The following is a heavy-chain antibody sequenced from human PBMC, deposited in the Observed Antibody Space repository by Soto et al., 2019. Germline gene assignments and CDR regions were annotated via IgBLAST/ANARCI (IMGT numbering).Heavy chain of an antibody. J-gene: IGHJ4*02. CDR3: ARAGYCSGGTCFHGNCDY. CDR1: GYTFTTYY. CDR2: INPNGGST. D-gene: IGHD2-15*01. Sequence: QVQLVQSRAEVKGPGASVKVSCKASGYTFTTYYMHWVRQAPGQGLEWLGIINPNGGSTTYAQKFQGRVTMTRDTSTSTVYLELSSLRSEDTAVYYCARAGYCSGGTCFHGNCDYWGQGTLVTVSA. V-gene: IGHV1-46*01.